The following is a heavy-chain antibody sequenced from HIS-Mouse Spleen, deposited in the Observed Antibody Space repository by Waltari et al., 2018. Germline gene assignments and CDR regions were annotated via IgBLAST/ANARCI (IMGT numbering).Heavy chain of an antibody. V-gene: IGHV4-34*01. D-gene: IGHD3-3*01. CDR1: GGSFSGYY. J-gene: IGHJ3*02. CDR3: ARDRRWIFGVDHAFDI. CDR2: INHSRST. Sequence: QVQLQQWGAGLLKPSETLSLTCAVYGGSFSGYYWSWIRQPPGKGLEWIGEINHSRSTNYNPSLKSRVTISVDTSKNQFSLKLSSVTAADTAVYYCARDRRWIFGVDHAFDIWGQGTMVTVSS.